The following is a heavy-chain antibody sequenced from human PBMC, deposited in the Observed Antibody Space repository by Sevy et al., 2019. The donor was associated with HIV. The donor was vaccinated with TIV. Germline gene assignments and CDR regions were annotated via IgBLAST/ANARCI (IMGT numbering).Heavy chain of an antibody. CDR2: ISGSGGST. D-gene: IGHD3-22*01. CDR3: AKAGYYYDSSGYYPPYYYYGMDV. CDR1: GFTFSSYA. V-gene: IGHV3-23*01. J-gene: IGHJ6*02. Sequence: GGSLRLSCAASGFTFSSYAMSWVRQAPGKGLEWVSAISGSGGSTYYADSVKGRFTISRDNSKNTLYLQMNSLRAEDTAVYYCAKAGYYYDSSGYYPPYYYYGMDVWGQWTTVTDSS.